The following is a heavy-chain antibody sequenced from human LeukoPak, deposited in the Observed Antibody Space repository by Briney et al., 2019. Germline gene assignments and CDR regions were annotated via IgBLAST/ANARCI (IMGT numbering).Heavy chain of an antibody. CDR2: ISWNSGSI. CDR1: GFTFDDYA. J-gene: IGHJ5*02. V-gene: IGHV3-9*01. D-gene: IGHD3-16*01. Sequence: GGSLRLSCAASGFTFDDYAMHWVRQAPGKGLEWVSGISWNSGSIGYADSVKGRFTISRDNSKNTLYLQMNSLRAEDTAVYYCAKDLGDYVWGSSAWGQGTLVTVSS. CDR3: AKDLGDYVWGSSA.